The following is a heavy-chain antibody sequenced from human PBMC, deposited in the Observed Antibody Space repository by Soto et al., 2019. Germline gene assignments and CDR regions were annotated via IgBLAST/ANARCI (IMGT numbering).Heavy chain of an antibody. D-gene: IGHD1-26*01. CDR2: ISGSGGST. CDR3: AVTSRGSDAPRAGANGMNG. J-gene: IGHJ6*02. V-gene: IGHV3-23*01. CDR1: GFTFSSYA. Sequence: GVSLRLSCAASGFTFSSYAMTWVRQAPGKGLEWVSLISGSGGSTYYADSVKGRFTSSRDESSDSLCLQMNWLGDEDSAVYYCAVTSRGSDAPRAGANGMNGWGQGPRGTV.